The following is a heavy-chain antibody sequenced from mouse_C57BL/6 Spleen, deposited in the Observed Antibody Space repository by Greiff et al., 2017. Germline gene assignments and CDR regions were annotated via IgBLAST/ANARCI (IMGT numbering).Heavy chain of an antibody. CDR3: ARHETTVVATGFDY. D-gene: IGHD1-1*01. CDR2: ISSGGSYT. CDR1: GFTFSSYG. V-gene: IGHV5-6*01. J-gene: IGHJ2*01. Sequence: EVQLVESGGDLVKPGGSLKLSCAASGFTFSSYGMSWVRQTPDKRLEWVATISSGGSYTYYPDSVKGRFTISRDNAKNTLYLQMSSLKSEDTAMYYCARHETTVVATGFDYWGQGTTLTVSS.